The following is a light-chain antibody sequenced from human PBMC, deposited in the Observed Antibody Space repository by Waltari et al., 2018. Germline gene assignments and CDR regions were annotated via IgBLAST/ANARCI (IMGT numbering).Light chain of an antibody. CDR1: QSVRGT. V-gene: IGKV3-20*01. CDR3: QHYVRLPVT. CDR2: AAS. J-gene: IGKJ1*01. Sequence: EIVLTQSPGTLSLSPGERATLSCRASQSVRGTLAWYQQKPGQPPRLLIYAASIRAPGIPDRFSVSGSGTDFTLTISRLEPEDFAVYYCQHYVRLPVTFGQGTKVEIK.